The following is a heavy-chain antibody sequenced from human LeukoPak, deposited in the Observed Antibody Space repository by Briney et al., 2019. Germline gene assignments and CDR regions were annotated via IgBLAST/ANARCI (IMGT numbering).Heavy chain of an antibody. J-gene: IGHJ5*02. D-gene: IGHD2-15*01. V-gene: IGHV4-34*01. CDR2: INHSGST. Sequence: SETLSLTCAVYGGSFSGYYWSWIRHPPGKGLECIGDINHSGSTNYNPSLKSRVTISVDTSKNQFSLKLSSVTAADTAVYYCARGTVVAPLLTWGQGTLVTVSS. CDR3: ARGTVVAPLLT. CDR1: GGSFSGYY.